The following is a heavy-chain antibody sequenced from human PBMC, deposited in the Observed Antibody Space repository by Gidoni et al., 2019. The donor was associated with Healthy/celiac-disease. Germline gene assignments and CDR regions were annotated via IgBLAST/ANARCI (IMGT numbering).Heavy chain of an antibody. CDR3: AKGGKSSGSYQPIDY. CDR1: GFNFSSYA. V-gene: IGHV3-23*01. D-gene: IGHD3-10*01. J-gene: IGHJ4*02. CDR2: ISVSGGST. Sequence: EVQLLEAGGGVVQHGGSLRLACAASGFNFSSYAMSCVRQAPGKVLEWVSAISVSGGSTYYADSVKGRFTISRDNSKNTLYLQMNGLRAEDTAVYYCAKGGKSSGSYQPIDYWGQGTLVTVSS.